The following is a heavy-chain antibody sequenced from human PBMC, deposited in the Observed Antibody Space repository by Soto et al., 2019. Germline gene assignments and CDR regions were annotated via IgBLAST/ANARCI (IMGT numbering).Heavy chain of an antibody. J-gene: IGHJ6*02. Sequence: QVQLVQSGAEVKKPGSSVKVSCKASGGTFSSYAISWGRQAPGQGLEWMGGIIPIFGAADYAKKFQGRVKITADESRSTAYIELSSLTSEDTAVYYCASDSGRSPKAKYYYGMDVWGQGTTVTVSS. CDR2: IIPIFGAA. CDR3: ASDSGRSPKAKYYYGMDV. CDR1: GGTFSSYA. V-gene: IGHV1-69*12. D-gene: IGHD1-26*01.